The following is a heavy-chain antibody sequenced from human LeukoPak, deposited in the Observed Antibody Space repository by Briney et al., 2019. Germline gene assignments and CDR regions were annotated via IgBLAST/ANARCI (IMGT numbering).Heavy chain of an antibody. CDR1: GGSFSGYY. D-gene: IGHD4-23*01. Sequence: SETLSLTCAVYGGSFSGYYWSWIRQPPGKGLEWIGEINHSGSTNYNPSLKSRVTISVDTSKNQFSLKLNSVTAADTAVYYCANTVVTPLDYYYYGMDVWGQGTTVTVSS. J-gene: IGHJ6*02. V-gene: IGHV4-34*01. CDR3: ANTVVTPLDYYYYGMDV. CDR2: INHSGST.